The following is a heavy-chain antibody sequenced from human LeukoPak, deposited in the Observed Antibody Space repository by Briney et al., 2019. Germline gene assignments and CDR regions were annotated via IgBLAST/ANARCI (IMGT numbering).Heavy chain of an antibody. CDR2: ISYDGSNK. CDR3: ARDSLRHHDYGDYDY. V-gene: IGHV3-30*04. Sequence: QSGGSLRLSCAASGFTFSSYAMHWVRQAPGKGLEWVAVISYDGSNKYYADSVKGRFTISRDNSKNTLYLQMNSLRAEDTAVYYCARDSLRHHDYGDYDYWGQGTLVTVSS. CDR1: GFTFSSYA. D-gene: IGHD4-17*01. J-gene: IGHJ4*02.